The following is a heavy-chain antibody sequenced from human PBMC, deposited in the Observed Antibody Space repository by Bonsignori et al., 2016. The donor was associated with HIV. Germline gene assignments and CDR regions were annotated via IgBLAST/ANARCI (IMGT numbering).Heavy chain of an antibody. CDR1: GGSISSGSYY. CDR3: ARSRYYPVVYYLTS. CDR2: IYTSGST. V-gene: IGHV4-61*02. Sequence: QVQLQESGPGLVKPSQTLSLTCTVSGGSISSGSYYWSWIRQPAGKGLEWIGRIYTSGSTNYNPSLKSRVTISVDTSKNQFSLKLSSVTAADTAVYYCARSRYYPVVYYLTSWGQGTLVTVSS. D-gene: IGHD2/OR15-2a*01. J-gene: IGHJ4*02.